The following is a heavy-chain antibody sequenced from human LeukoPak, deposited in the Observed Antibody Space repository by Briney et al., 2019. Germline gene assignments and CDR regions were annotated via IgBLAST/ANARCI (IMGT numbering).Heavy chain of an antibody. V-gene: IGHV3-48*03. D-gene: IGHD3-22*01. CDR2: ISSSGSTI. CDR3: ARASMIVVVIDQPFDY. J-gene: IGHJ4*02. Sequence: PGGSLRLSCAASGFTFSSYEMNWVRQAPGKGLEWVSYISSSGSTIYYADSVKGRFTISRDNAKNSLYLQMNSLRAEDTAVYYCARASMIVVVIDQPFDYWGQGTLVTVSS. CDR1: GFTFSSYE.